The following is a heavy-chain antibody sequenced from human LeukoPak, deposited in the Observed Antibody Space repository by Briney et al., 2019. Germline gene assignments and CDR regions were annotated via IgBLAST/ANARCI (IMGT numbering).Heavy chain of an antibody. Sequence: GGSLRLSCAASEFTFGSFAMTWVRQAPGKGLEWVSGISGSGASTYYVDSVKGRFTISRDNSKNTLYLQMNSLRVEDTAVYYCTGNYYGSGSYADFDYWGQGTLVTVSS. CDR1: EFTFGSFA. V-gene: IGHV3-23*01. CDR2: ISGSGAST. D-gene: IGHD3-10*01. J-gene: IGHJ4*02. CDR3: TGNYYGSGSYADFDY.